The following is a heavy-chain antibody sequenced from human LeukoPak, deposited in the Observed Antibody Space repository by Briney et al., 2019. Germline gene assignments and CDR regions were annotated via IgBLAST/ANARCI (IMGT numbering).Heavy chain of an antibody. CDR1: GYSISSGYY. D-gene: IGHD3-10*01. Sequence: SETLSLTCTVSGYSISSGYYWGWIRPPPGKGLEWIGSIYHSGSTYYNPSLKSRVTISVDTSKNQFSLKLSSVTAADTAVYYCARVGLWFGELSLGAFDIWGQGTMVTVSS. V-gene: IGHV4-38-2*02. CDR3: ARVGLWFGELSLGAFDI. CDR2: IYHSGST. J-gene: IGHJ3*02.